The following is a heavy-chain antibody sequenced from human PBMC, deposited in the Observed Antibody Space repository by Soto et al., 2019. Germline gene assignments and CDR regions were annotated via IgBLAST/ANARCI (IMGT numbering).Heavy chain of an antibody. D-gene: IGHD1-26*01. J-gene: IGHJ6*02. V-gene: IGHV3-11*01. CDR2: ISSSGSTI. CDR1: GFTFSDYY. Sequence: PGGSLRLYCAASGFTFSDYYMSWIRQAPGKGLEWVSYISSSGSTIYYADSVKGRFTISRDNAKNSLYLQMNSLRAEDTAVYYCARDLRAAWELPDYYYYGMDVWGQGTTVTVSS. CDR3: ARDLRAAWELPDYYYYGMDV.